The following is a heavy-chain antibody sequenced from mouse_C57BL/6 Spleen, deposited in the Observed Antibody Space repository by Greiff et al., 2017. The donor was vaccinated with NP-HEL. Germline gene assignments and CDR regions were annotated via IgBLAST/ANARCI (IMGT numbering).Heavy chain of an antibody. CDR2: FYPGSGSI. CDR1: GYTFTEYT. CDR3: ARHEDGHYDYYFDY. V-gene: IGHV1-62-2*01. J-gene: IGHJ2*01. D-gene: IGHD2-4*01. Sequence: VKLMESGAELVKPGASVKLSCKASGYTFTEYTIHWVKQRSGQGLEWIGWFYPGSGSIKYNEKFKDKATLTADKSSSTVYMELSRLTSEDSAVYCCARHEDGHYDYYFDYWGQGTTLTVSS.